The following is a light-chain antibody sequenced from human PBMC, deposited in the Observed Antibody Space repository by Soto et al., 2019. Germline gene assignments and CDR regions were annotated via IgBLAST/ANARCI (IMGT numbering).Light chain of an antibody. J-gene: IGKJ4*01. V-gene: IGKV3-11*01. Sequence: EIVLTQSPATLSLSPGERATLSCRASQSVSSSLAWYQQKPGQAPRLLIYDASNRATGIPARFSGSGSGTDFSLTFSSLEPEDFAVYYCQQRSNWLTFGGGTKVEIK. CDR3: QQRSNWLT. CDR1: QSVSSS. CDR2: DAS.